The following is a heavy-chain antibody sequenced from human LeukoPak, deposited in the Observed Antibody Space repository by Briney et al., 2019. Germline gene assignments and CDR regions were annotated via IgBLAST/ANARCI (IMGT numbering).Heavy chain of an antibody. D-gene: IGHD3-10*01. CDR2: INPNSGGT. J-gene: IGHJ5*02. CDR3: ARESNYYGSGSSNWFDP. CDR1: GYTFTGYY. V-gene: IGHV1-2*02. Sequence: ASVKVSCKASGYTFTGYYMHWVRQAPGQGLQWMGWINPNSGGTNYAQKFQGRVTMTRDTSISTAYMELSRLRSDDTAVYYCARESNYYGSGSSNWFDPWGQGTLVTVSS.